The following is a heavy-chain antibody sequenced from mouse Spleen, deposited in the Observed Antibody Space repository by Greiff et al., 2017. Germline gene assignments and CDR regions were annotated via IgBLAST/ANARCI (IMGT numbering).Heavy chain of an antibody. CDR2: ISSGGSYT. J-gene: IGHJ3*01. Sequence: EVQLVESGGGLVKPGGSLKLSCAASGFTFSSYAMSWVRQTPEKRLEWVATISSGGSYTYYPDSVKGRFTISRDNAKNTLYLQMSSLRSEDTAMYYCARDYGSSSPWFAYWGQGTLVTVSA. D-gene: IGHD1-1*01. CDR1: GFTFSSYA. V-gene: IGHV5-9-3*01. CDR3: ARDYGSSSPWFAY.